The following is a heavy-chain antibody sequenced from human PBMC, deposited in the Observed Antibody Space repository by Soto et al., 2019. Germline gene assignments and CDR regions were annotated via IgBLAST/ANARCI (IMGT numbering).Heavy chain of an antibody. Sequence: PGGSLRLSCTASGFTFGDYAMSWFRQAPGKGLEWVGFIRSKAYGGTTEYAASVKGRFTISRDDSKSIACLQMNSLKTEDTAVYYCTRHTAMVTYYYYGMDVWGQGTTVTVSS. D-gene: IGHD5-18*01. V-gene: IGHV3-49*03. CDR3: TRHTAMVTYYYYGMDV. CDR1: GFTFGDYA. J-gene: IGHJ6*02. CDR2: IRSKAYGGTT.